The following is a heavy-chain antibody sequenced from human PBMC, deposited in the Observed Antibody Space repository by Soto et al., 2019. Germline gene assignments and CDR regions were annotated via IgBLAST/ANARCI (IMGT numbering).Heavy chain of an antibody. Sequence: ASVKVSCKASGYTFTSYGISWVRQAPGQGLEWMGWISAYNGNTNYAQKLQGRVTMTTDTSTSTAYMELRSLRSDDTAVYYCARDRRPYCSGGSCYSYYWGQGTLVTVSS. V-gene: IGHV1-18*01. CDR3: ARDRRPYCSGGSCYSYY. CDR2: ISAYNGNT. CDR1: GYTFTSYG. J-gene: IGHJ4*02. D-gene: IGHD2-15*01.